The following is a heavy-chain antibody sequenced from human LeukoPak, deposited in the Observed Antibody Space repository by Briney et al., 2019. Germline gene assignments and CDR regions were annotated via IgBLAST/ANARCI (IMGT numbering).Heavy chain of an antibody. CDR1: GGSISSSSYY. V-gene: IGHV4-39*01. D-gene: IGHD2-15*01. J-gene: IGHJ4*02. Sequence: SETLSLTCTVSGGSISSSSYYWGWIRQPPGKGLEWIGSIYYSGSTYYNPSLKSRVTISVDTSKNQFSLKLSSVTAADTAVYYCARPIGRSGQSPWYYWGQGTLVTVSS. CDR2: IYYSGST. CDR3: ARPIGRSGQSPWYY.